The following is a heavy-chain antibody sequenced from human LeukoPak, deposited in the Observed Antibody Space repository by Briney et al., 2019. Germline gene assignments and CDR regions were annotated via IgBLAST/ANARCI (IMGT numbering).Heavy chain of an antibody. D-gene: IGHD6-13*01. CDR3: ARDPTSYSSSWDDY. CDR2: ISSSSSYI. V-gene: IGHV3-21*01. J-gene: IGHJ4*02. CDR1: GFTFSGYS. Sequence: PGGSLRLSCAASGFTFSGYSMNWVRQAPGKGLEWVSSISSSSSYIYYADSVKGRFTISRDNAKNSLYLQMNSLRAEDTAVYYCARDPTSYSSSWDDYWGQGTLVTVSS.